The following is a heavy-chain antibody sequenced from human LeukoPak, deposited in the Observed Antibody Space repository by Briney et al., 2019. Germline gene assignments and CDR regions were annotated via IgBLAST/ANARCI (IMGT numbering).Heavy chain of an antibody. Sequence: GESLKISCKGSGYSFTSLWIGWVRQMPGKVLEWMGIIYPNDSNTRYSPSFHGQVTISADKSINTAYLQWSSLKASDTAMYYCARTFGESPNRNYFYGMDVWGQGTTVTVSS. V-gene: IGHV5-51*01. J-gene: IGHJ6*02. CDR3: ARTFGESPNRNYFYGMDV. D-gene: IGHD3-10*01. CDR1: GYSFTSLW. CDR2: IYPNDSNT.